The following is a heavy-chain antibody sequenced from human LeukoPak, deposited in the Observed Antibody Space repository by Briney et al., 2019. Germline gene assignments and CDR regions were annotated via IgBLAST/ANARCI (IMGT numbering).Heavy chain of an antibody. V-gene: IGHV1-2*04. CDR1: GYTFTCYY. J-gene: IGHJ4*02. CDR2: INPNSGGT. Sequence: ASVKVSCKASGYTFTCYYMHWVRQAPGQGLEWMGWINPNSGGTNYAQKFQGWVTMTRDTSISTAYMELSRLRSDDTAVYYCARSGSYQYYFDYWGQGTLVTVSS. CDR3: ARSGSYQYYFDY. D-gene: IGHD1-26*01.